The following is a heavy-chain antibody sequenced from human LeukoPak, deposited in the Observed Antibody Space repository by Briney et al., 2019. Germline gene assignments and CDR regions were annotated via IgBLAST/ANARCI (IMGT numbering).Heavy chain of an antibody. CDR3: ARSPKQYCSGGSCFENYYYYYYMDV. Sequence: SETLSLTCTVSGYSISSGYYWGWIRPPPGKGLEWIGSIYYSGSTYYNPSLKSRVTISVDASKNQFSLKLSSVTAADTAVYYCARSPKQYCSGGSCFENYYYYYYMDVWGKGTTVTVSS. CDR1: GYSISSGYY. V-gene: IGHV4-38-2*02. CDR2: IYYSGST. D-gene: IGHD2-15*01. J-gene: IGHJ6*03.